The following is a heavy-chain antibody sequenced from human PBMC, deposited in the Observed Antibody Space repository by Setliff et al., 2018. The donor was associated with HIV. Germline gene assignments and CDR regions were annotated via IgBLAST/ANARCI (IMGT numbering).Heavy chain of an antibody. CDR3: ARRDPQYNYGHFDY. CDR1: GGSISRYY. D-gene: IGHD5-18*01. Sequence: SETLSLTCTVSGGSISRYYWSWIRQSAGKGLQWIGDIYTSGNTYYNPSLKSRVTISVDTSKNQFSLKLTSVTAADTAISYCARRDPQYNYGHFDYWSQGTLVTVSS. V-gene: IGHV4-4*08. CDR2: IYTSGNT. J-gene: IGHJ4*02.